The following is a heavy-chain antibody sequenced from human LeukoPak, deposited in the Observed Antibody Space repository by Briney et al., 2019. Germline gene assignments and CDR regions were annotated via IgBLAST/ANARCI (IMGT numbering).Heavy chain of an antibody. CDR3: AKNGDRGAYCSGGSCYPYYYYYVDV. CDR1: GFTFSDYY. Sequence: GGSLRLSCAASGFTFSDYYMSWIRQAPGKGLEWVSAISTDAGETHYADSVKGRFTISRDNSKNTVSLQMNSLRAEDTAIYYCAKNGDRGAYCSGGSCYPYYYYYVDVWGKGTTVTISS. V-gene: IGHV3-23*01. CDR2: ISTDAGET. J-gene: IGHJ6*03. D-gene: IGHD2-15*01.